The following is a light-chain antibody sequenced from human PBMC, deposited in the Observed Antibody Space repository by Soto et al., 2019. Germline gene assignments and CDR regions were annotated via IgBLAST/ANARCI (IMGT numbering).Light chain of an antibody. CDR3: SSYTSGSTLVV. Sequence: QSALTQPASVSGSAGQSITNSCTGTSSEVGGYNYVSWYQQHPGKAPKLMIYEVSNRPSGVSIRFSGSKSGNTASLTISGLQAEDEADYYCSSYTSGSTLVVFGGGTQLTVL. CDR1: SSEVGGYNY. CDR2: EVS. J-gene: IGLJ2*01. V-gene: IGLV2-14*01.